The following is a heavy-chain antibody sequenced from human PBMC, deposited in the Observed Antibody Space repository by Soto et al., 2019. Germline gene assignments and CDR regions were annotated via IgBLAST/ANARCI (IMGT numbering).Heavy chain of an antibody. CDR2: MNPNSGNT. J-gene: IGHJ6*03. CDR1: GYTFTSYD. D-gene: IGHD1-1*01. CDR3: AILEPPYYYYMDV. Sequence: ASVKVSCKASGYTFTSYDINWVRQATGQGVEWMGWMNPNSGNTGYAQKFQGRVTMTRDTSISTAYMELSSLRSEDTAVYYCAILEPPYYYYMDVSGKGTTVTVSS. V-gene: IGHV1-8*01.